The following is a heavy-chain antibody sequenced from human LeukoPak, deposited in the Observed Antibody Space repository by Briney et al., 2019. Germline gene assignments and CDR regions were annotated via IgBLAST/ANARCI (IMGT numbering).Heavy chain of an antibody. CDR1: GGSISSYY. CDR3: ASLYSSGWYEGE. Sequence: SETLSLTCTVSGGSISSYYWSWIRQPPGKGLEWIGYIYYSGSTNYNPSLKSRVTISVDTSKNQFSLKLSSVTATDTAVYYCASLYSSGWYEGEWGQGTLVTVSS. CDR2: IYYSGST. D-gene: IGHD6-19*01. J-gene: IGHJ4*02. V-gene: IGHV4-59*08.